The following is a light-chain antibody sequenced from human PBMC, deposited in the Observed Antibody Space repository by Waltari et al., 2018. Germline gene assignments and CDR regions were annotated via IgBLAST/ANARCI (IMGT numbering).Light chain of an antibody. CDR2: DAS. CDR3: QQRSNWPPVWT. V-gene: IGKV3-11*01. CDR1: QSVSSY. J-gene: IGKJ1*01. Sequence: EIVLTQSPATLSLSPGERATLSCRASQSVSSYLAWYQQKSGQAPRLLIYDASNRATGIPARFSGSGSGTDFTLTISSLEPEDFAVYYCQQRSNWPPVWTFGQGTKVEIK.